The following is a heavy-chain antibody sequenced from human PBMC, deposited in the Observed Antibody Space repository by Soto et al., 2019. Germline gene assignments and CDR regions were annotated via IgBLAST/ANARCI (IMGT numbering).Heavy chain of an antibody. CDR1: GGSISSYY. V-gene: IGHV4-59*08. D-gene: IGHD1-26*01. Sequence: QVQLQESGPGLVKPSETLSLTCTVSGGSISSYYWSWIRQPPGKGLEWIGYIYYSGGTNYNPSLKSRVTISVDSSKTHFSLELSSVTAADTAVYYCARRYGGNLDYWGQGTLVTVSS. J-gene: IGHJ4*02. CDR2: IYYSGGT. CDR3: ARRYGGNLDY.